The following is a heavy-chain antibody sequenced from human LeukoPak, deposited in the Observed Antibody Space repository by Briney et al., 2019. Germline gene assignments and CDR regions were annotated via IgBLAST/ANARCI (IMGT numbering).Heavy chain of an antibody. D-gene: IGHD3-22*01. CDR2: INPNSGGT. J-gene: IGHJ4*02. V-gene: IGHV1-2*02. Sequence: GASVKVSCKASGYTFTGYYMHWVRQAPGQGLEWMGWINPNSGGTNYAQKFQGRVTMTRDTSISTAYMELSRLRSDDTAVYYCARTPTYYYDSSGGDYWGQGTLVIVSS. CDR1: GYTFTGYY. CDR3: ARTPTYYYDSSGGDY.